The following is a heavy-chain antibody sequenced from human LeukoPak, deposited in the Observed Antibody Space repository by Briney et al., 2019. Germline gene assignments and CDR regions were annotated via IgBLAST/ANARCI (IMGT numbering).Heavy chain of an antibody. V-gene: IGHV4-38-2*02. Sequence: PSETLSLTCTVSGYSISSGYYWGWIRQPPGKGLEWIGSVYHDGSTYYNPPLKSRVTISLDTSKNQFSLKVTSVTAADTAMYYCATEGSVRVFDYWGQGTLVTVSS. J-gene: IGHJ4*02. CDR3: ATEGSVRVFDY. D-gene: IGHD3-10*01. CDR1: GYSISSGYY. CDR2: VYHDGST.